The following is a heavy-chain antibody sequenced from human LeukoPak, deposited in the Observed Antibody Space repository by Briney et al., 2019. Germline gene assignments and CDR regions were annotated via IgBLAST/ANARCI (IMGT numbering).Heavy chain of an antibody. CDR3: ARDPGIGHYYDSSTFDY. V-gene: IGHV1-58*02. J-gene: IGHJ4*02. CDR1: GFTFTRSA. CDR2: IVVGSGNT. Sequence: SVKVSCKASGFTFTRSAMQWVRQARGQRLEWIGWIVVGSGNTNYAQKFQERVTISRDMSTSTAYMELSSLRSEDTAVYYCARDPGIGHYYDSSTFDYWGQGTLVTVSS. D-gene: IGHD3-22*01.